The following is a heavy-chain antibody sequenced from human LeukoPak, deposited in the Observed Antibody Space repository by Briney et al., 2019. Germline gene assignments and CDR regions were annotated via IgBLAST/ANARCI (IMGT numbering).Heavy chain of an antibody. D-gene: IGHD6-13*01. Sequence: GASVKVPCKASGGTFSSYTISWVRQAPGQGLEWMGRIIPILGIANYAQKFQGRVTITADKSTSTAYMELSSLRSEDTAVYYCARGVSSSWYQDYWGQGTLVTVSS. J-gene: IGHJ4*02. V-gene: IGHV1-69*02. CDR1: GGTFSSYT. CDR3: ARGVSSSWYQDY. CDR2: IIPILGIA.